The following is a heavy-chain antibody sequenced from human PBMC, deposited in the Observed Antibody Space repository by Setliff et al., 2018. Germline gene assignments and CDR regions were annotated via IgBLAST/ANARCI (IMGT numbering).Heavy chain of an antibody. CDR3: ARAGPTVTFFRVLVISWWDP. CDR1: GDSISSGSYY. D-gene: IGHD3-3*01. V-gene: IGHV4-61*09. J-gene: IGHJ5*02. Sequence: LSLTCTVSGDSISSGSYYWTWIRQPAGKGLEWIGHFHTGGSTNYNRSLRSRVSISVDTSKNQFSLKLSSVTAADTATYYYARAGPTVTFFRVLVISWWDPWGQGSLVTVSS. CDR2: FHTGGST.